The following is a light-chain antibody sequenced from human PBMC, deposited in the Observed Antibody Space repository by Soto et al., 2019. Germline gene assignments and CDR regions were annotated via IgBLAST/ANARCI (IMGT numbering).Light chain of an antibody. CDR1: QSVSSY. J-gene: IGKJ5*01. CDR2: DAS. V-gene: IGKV3-11*01. CDR3: QQRSNWRT. Sequence: EIVLTHSPATLSLSPCERATLSCRASQSVSSYLAWYQQKPGQAPRLLIYDASNRATGIPDRFSGSGSGTDFTLTISSLEPEDFAVYYCQQRSNWRTFGQGTRLEIK.